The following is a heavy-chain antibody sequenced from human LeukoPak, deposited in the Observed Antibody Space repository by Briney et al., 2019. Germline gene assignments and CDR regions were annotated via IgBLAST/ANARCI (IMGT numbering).Heavy chain of an antibody. CDR3: ARWGVLRYFDWLPEYYFDY. V-gene: IGHV4-39*07. D-gene: IGHD3-9*01. Sequence: SETLSLTCTVSGGSISSSSYYWGWIRQPPGKGLEWIGSINYSGSTYYNPSLKSRVTISVDTSKNQFFLKLSSVTAADTAVYYCARWGVLRYFDWLPEYYFDYWGQGTLVTVSS. CDR2: INYSGST. J-gene: IGHJ4*02. CDR1: GGSISSSSYY.